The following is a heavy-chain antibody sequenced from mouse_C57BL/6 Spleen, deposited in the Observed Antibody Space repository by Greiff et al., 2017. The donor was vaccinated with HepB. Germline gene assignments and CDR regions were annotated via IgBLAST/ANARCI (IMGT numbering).Heavy chain of an antibody. CDR1: GFNIKDDY. CDR3: TTDYSKGAY. D-gene: IGHD2-5*01. V-gene: IGHV14-4*01. Sequence: VQLKESGAELVRPGASVKLSCTASGFNIKDDYMHWVKQRPEQGLEWIGWIDPENGDTEYASKFQGKATITADTSSNTAYLQLSSLTSEDTAVYYCTTDYSKGAYWGQGTLVTVSA. CDR2: IDPENGDT. J-gene: IGHJ3*01.